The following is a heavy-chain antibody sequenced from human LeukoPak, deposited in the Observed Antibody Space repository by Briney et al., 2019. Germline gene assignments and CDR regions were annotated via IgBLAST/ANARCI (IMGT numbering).Heavy chain of an antibody. J-gene: IGHJ6*03. D-gene: IGHD3-22*01. CDR1: GGSFSGYL. CDR3: ASFPHYYDSSGLMLYYYYFMDV. Sequence: PSETLSLTCAVYGGSFSGYLWTWIRQPPGKGLEWIGEINHSGSTNYNPSLTSRVTISVDTSKSQFSLKLNSVTAADTAVYYCASFPHYYDSSGLMLYYYYFMDVWGKGTTVTVSS. CDR2: INHSGST. V-gene: IGHV4-34*01.